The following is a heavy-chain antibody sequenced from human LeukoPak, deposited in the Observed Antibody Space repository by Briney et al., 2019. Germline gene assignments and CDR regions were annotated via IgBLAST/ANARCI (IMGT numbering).Heavy chain of an antibody. J-gene: IGHJ5*02. D-gene: IGHD1-1*01. V-gene: IGHV3-23*01. Sequence: GGSLRLSCAASGFTFSAYAMSWVRQAPGKGLEWVSTITGSGTSTYYADSVKGRFTTSRDNSKNTLYLQMNSLRAEDTAVYYCAKMGGAGTTYLNWFDPWGQGTLVTVSS. CDR3: AKMGGAGTTYLNWFDP. CDR2: ITGSGTST. CDR1: GFTFSAYA.